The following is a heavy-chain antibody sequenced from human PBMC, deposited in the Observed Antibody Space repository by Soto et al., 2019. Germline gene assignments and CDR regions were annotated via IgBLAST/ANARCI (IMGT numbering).Heavy chain of an antibody. Sequence: PSETLSLTCTVSGGSISSGGYYWSWIRRHPGRGLEWIGYIYYSGSTYYNPSLKSRVTISVDTSKNQFSLKLSSVTAADTAVYYCARVSTMVRGVTSYYYGMDVWGQGTTVTAP. V-gene: IGHV4-31*03. CDR1: GGSISSGGYY. D-gene: IGHD3-10*01. CDR2: IYYSGST. CDR3: ARVSTMVRGVTSYYYGMDV. J-gene: IGHJ6*02.